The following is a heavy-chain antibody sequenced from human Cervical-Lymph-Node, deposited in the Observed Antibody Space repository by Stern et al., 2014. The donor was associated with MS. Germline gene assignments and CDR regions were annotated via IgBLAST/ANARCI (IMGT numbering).Heavy chain of an antibody. J-gene: IGHJ4*02. Sequence: QVTLRESGPTLVKPTQTLTLTCTFSGFSFTSSRMGVGWIRQPPGKALEWLAIIYWDDDTRYSPSLKTRLTITKDNSKSQVVLRLTNMAHEDTGTYYCARTDYSLLSGYSHFDYCGQGAPVTVSS. D-gene: IGHD3-3*01. CDR3: ARTDYSLLSGYSHFDY. V-gene: IGHV2-5*02. CDR2: IYWDDDT. CDR1: GFSFTSSRMG.